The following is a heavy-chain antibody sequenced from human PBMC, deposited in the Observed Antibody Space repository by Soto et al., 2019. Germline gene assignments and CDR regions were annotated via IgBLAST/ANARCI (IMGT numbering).Heavy chain of an antibody. D-gene: IGHD3-16*01. J-gene: IGHJ4*02. CDR3: ARGGGPYVWFNEF. V-gene: IGHV1-69*01. CDR2: IIPVFGTT. CDR1: GGLFSSFA. Sequence: QGQLVQSGPEVKKPGSSVKVSCKDSGGLFSSFAISWVRQAPGQGLEWLGGIIPVFGTTEYAEKFQGRVTITADESTNTAYWDLRSLTSRDTAMYYCARGGGPYVWFNEFWGQGTLVSVSS.